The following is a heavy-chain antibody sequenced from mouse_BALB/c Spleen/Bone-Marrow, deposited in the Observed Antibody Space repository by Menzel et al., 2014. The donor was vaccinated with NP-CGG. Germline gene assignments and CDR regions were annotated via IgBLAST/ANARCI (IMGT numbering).Heavy chain of an antibody. Sequence: DVQLVESGGGLVKPGGSLKLSCAASGFTLSGYNMSWVRQTPEERLEWVATISSGGSYTYYLDSVKGRFTISRDNAENTLYLQMSSLKSEDTAMYYCTKLLRLRKYFDVWGAGTTVTVSS. CDR1: GFTLSGYN. CDR2: ISSGGSYT. CDR3: TKLLRLRKYFDV. D-gene: IGHD1-2*01. V-gene: IGHV5-6-4*01. J-gene: IGHJ1*01.